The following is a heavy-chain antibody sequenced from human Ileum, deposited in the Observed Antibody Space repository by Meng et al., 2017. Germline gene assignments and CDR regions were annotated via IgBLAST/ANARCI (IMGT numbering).Heavy chain of an antibody. CDR1: GGSISSSSYY. V-gene: IGHV4-39*07. CDR3: ARGASDAFDI. CDR2: IYYSGST. J-gene: IGHJ3*02. Sequence: SETLSLTCTVSGGSISSSSYYWGWFRQPPGKGLEWIGSIYYSGSTYYNPSLKSRVTISVDTSKNQFSLKLSSVTAADTAVYYCARGASDAFDIWGQGTMVTVSS.